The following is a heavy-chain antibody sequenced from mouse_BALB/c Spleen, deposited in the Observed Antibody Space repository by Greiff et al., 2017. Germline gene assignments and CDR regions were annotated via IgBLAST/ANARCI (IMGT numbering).Heavy chain of an antibody. V-gene: IGHV1-4*02. D-gene: IGHD1-1*01. CDR2: INPSSGYT. CDR1: GYTFTSYT. Sequence: VHLVESAAELARPGASVKMSCKASGYTFTSYTMHWVKQRPGQGLEWIGYINPSSGYTEYNQKFKDKTTLTADKSSSTAYMQLSSLTSEDSAVYYCAREGLLRNFDVWGAGTTVTVSS. J-gene: IGHJ1*01. CDR3: AREGLLRNFDV.